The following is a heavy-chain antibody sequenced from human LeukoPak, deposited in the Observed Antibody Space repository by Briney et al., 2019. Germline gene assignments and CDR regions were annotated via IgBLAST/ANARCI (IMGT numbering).Heavy chain of an antibody. CDR2: INHSGST. CDR1: GGSFSGYY. D-gene: IGHD4-17*01. J-gene: IGHJ4*02. CDR3: ARTTVTIFDY. Sequence: KPSETLSLTCAVYGGSFSGYYWSWIRQPPGKGLEWIGGINHSGSTNYNPSLKSRVTISVDTSKNQFSLKLSSVTAADTAVYYCARTTVTIFDYWGQGTLVTVSS. V-gene: IGHV4-34*01.